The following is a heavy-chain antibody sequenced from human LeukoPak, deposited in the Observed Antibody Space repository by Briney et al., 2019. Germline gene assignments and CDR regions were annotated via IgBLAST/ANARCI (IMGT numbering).Heavy chain of an antibody. D-gene: IGHD3-22*01. CDR2: LYYTGRT. V-gene: IGHV4-39*01. Sequence: PSETPSLTCSVSGDSISRSDSYWDWIRQPPGKGLEWIGTLYYTGRTYYSPSLKSRLTMSVDTSNNRFSLNLRSVTAADTAVYYCARRRYYDGSGYLEWGQGTLLSVSS. J-gene: IGHJ1*01. CDR1: GDSISRSDSY. CDR3: ARRRYYDGSGYLE.